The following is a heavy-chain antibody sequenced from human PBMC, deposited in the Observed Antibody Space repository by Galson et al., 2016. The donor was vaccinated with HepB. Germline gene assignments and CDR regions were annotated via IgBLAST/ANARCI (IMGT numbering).Heavy chain of an antibody. CDR2: IWFDGSNK. D-gene: IGHD4-17*01. V-gene: IGHV3-33*01. Sequence: SLRLSCAASGFSFRGYDMRWVRQAPGKGLEWVALIWFDGSNKNYADSVRGRFTISRDNSKNTLYLQMNSLRAEDTAVYYCARGDYGARRHHAMDGWGQGTTVTVSS. CDR3: ARGDYGARRHHAMDG. CDR1: GFSFRGYD. J-gene: IGHJ6*02.